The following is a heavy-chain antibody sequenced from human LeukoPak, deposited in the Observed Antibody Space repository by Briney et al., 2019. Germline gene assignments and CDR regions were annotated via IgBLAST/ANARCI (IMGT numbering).Heavy chain of an antibody. J-gene: IGHJ4*02. V-gene: IGHV5-51*01. CDR1: GYSFTSYW. D-gene: IGHD2-21*02. CDR2: IYPGDSDI. Sequence: GESPKISCKGSGYSFTSYWIGWVRQMPGKSLESIESIYPGDSDIRYSASFQGPVTISADKSISTAYLQWSSLKASDTAMYYCARHHPPYCGGDCYPDYWGQVTLVTFAS. CDR3: ARHHPPYCGGDCYPDY.